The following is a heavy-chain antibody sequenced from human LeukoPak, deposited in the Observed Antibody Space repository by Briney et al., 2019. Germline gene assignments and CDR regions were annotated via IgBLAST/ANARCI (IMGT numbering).Heavy chain of an antibody. CDR1: GGSFGGYY. CDR2: INHSGST. V-gene: IGHV4-34*01. D-gene: IGHD3-16*01. CDR3: ARVWYYYGMDV. Sequence: PSETLSLTCAVYGGSFGGYYWSWIRQPPGKGLEWIGEINHSGSTNYNPSLKSRVTISVDTSKNQFSLKLSSVTAADTAVYYCARVWYYYGMDVWGQGTTVTVSS. J-gene: IGHJ6*02.